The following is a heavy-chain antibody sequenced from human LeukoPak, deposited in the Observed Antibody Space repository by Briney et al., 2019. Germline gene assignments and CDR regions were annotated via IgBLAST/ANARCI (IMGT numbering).Heavy chain of an antibody. CDR3: AKGVAAAGGFDY. V-gene: IGHV3-7*03. CDR2: IKPDGSAQ. D-gene: IGHD6-13*01. J-gene: IGHJ4*02. Sequence: PGGSLRLSRAASGFTFSNSWMSWVRQAPGKGLEWVATIKPDGSAQYYVDSVKGRFTISRDNSKNTLYLQMNSLRAEDTAVYYCAKGVAAAGGFDYWGQGTLVTVSS. CDR1: GFTFSNSW.